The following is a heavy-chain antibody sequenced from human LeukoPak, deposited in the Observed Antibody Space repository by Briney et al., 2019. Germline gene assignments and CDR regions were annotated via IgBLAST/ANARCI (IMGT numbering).Heavy chain of an antibody. Sequence: GSLRLSCAASGFTFSSYGMHWVRQAPGKGLERVAVIWYDGSNKYYADSVKGRFTISRDNSKNTLYLQMNSLRAEDTAVYYCARDLGYYDSSGYSDYYYYYGMDVWGQGTTVTVSS. CDR3: ARDLGYYDSSGYSDYYYYYGMDV. V-gene: IGHV3-33*01. J-gene: IGHJ6*02. CDR1: GFTFSSYG. D-gene: IGHD3-22*01. CDR2: IWYDGSNK.